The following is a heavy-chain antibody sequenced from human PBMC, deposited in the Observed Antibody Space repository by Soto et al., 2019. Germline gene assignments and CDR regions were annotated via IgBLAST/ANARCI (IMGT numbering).Heavy chain of an antibody. CDR3: AKDMGGDFWSGYGPDYYYYGMDV. J-gene: IGHJ6*02. Sequence: GGSLRLSCGASGFTFYTYWMNWVRQAPGMGLEWVANIKSDGSEKYYVDSVKGRFTISRDNTKNSMYLQMNSLRAEDTAVYYCAKDMGGDFWSGYGPDYYYYGMDVWGQGTTVTVSS. V-gene: IGHV3-7*03. CDR2: IKSDGSEK. CDR1: GFTFYTYW. D-gene: IGHD3-3*01.